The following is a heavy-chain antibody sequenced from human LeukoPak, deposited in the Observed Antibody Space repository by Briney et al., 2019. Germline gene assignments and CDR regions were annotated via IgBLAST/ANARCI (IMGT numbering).Heavy chain of an antibody. CDR1: GGTFSSYA. CDR2: IIPILGIA. J-gene: IGHJ5*02. D-gene: IGHD3-10*01. CDR3: ARVRVWFGETGNWFDP. V-gene: IGHV1-69*04. Sequence: SVKVSCKASGGTFSSYAISWVRQAPGQGLEWMGRIIPILGIANYAQKFQGRVTITADKSTSTAYMELSSLRSEDTAVYYCARVRVWFGETGNWFDPWGQGTLVTVSS.